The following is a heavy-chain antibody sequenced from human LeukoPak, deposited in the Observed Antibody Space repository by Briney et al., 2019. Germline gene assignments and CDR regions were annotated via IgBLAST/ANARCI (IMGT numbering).Heavy chain of an antibody. D-gene: IGHD6-25*01. Sequence: TGGSLRLSCAASGFTFDDYAMHWVRQAPGKGLEWVSGISWNSGSIGYADSVKGRFTISRDNAKNTLYLQMNSLRAEDTAVYYCAKDMRQYSSGSAFDPWGQGTLVTVSS. CDR1: GFTFDDYA. CDR2: ISWNSGSI. J-gene: IGHJ5*02. CDR3: AKDMRQYSSGSAFDP. V-gene: IGHV3-9*01.